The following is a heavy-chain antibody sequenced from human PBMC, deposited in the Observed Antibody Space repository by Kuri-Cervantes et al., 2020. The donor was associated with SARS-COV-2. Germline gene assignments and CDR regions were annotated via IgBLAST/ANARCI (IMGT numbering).Heavy chain of an antibody. CDR2: IYPGESDT. CDR3: ARLMAGLDGFNACDY. CDR1: GYTFANYW. Sequence: GESLKISCKASGYTFANYWIGWVRQMPGKGLQWMGLIYPGESDTRYSPAFQGQVTMSVDKSINTAYLQWSSLRASDTAIYYCARLMAGLDGFNACDYWGQGTLVTVSS. D-gene: IGHD5-24*01. J-gene: IGHJ4*02. V-gene: IGHV5-51*01.